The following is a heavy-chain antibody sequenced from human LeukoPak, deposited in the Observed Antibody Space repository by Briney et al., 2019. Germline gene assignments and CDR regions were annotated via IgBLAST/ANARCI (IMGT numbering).Heavy chain of an antibody. CDR3: AKANRITMIVPLDY. D-gene: IGHD3-22*01. CDR2: IYTGGTT. V-gene: IGHV3-53*01. CDR1: GFTVSTNY. Sequence: GESLRLSCTASGFTVSTNYMSWVRQAPGKGLEWVSVIYTGGTTYYADSVKGRFTISRDNSKNTLYLQMNSLRAEDTAVYFCAKANRITMIVPLDYWGQGTLVTVSS. J-gene: IGHJ4*02.